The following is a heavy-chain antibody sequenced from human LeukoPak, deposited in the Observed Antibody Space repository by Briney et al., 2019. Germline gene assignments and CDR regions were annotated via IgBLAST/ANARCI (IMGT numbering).Heavy chain of an antibody. Sequence: SETLSLTCTVSGGSISSYYWSWIRQPPGKGPEWIGYIYYSGSTNYNPSLKSRVTISVDTSKNQFSLKLSSVTAADTAVYYCARASRAGVGYWGQGTLVTVSS. V-gene: IGHV4-59*01. D-gene: IGHD3-10*01. CDR3: ARASRAGVGY. J-gene: IGHJ4*02. CDR2: IYYSGST. CDR1: GGSISSYY.